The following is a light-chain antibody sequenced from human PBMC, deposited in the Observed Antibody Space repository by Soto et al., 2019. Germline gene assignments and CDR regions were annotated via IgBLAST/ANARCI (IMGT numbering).Light chain of an antibody. V-gene: IGKV3-20*01. Sequence: EIVLTQSPGTLSLSPGERASLSCRADQSVNSVYLAWYQHKPGQAPRLLIYGASDRATGNPDRFSGSGSGTDFTLTISRLEPEDFAVYYGQQYVTSPFTFGPGTKVDI. J-gene: IGKJ3*01. CDR3: QQYVTSPFT. CDR2: GAS. CDR1: QSVNSVY.